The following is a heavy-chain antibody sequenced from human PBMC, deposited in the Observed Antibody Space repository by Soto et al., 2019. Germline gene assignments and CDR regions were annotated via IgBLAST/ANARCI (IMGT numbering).Heavy chain of an antibody. V-gene: IGHV3-23*01. Sequence: GGSLRLSCTASGFTFSSYTMSWVRQAPGKGLEWVSSFSGRDATTYYADSVKGRFTISSDNSKNTLYLQMNSLRAEDTALYFCVRTIVGATKGGWFDPWGQGALVTVSS. CDR3: VRTIVGATKGGWFDP. J-gene: IGHJ5*02. CDR2: FSGRDATT. D-gene: IGHD1-26*01. CDR1: GFTFSSYT.